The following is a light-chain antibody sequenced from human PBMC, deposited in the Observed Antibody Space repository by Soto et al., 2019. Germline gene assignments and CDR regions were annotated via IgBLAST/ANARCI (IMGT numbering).Light chain of an antibody. CDR3: QQGYSTPLYT. Sequence: DIPMTQSPSSLSASVGDRVTITCRASQSISSYLNWYQQKPGKAPKLLIYAASSLQTGVPSRFSGSGSGTDFTLTISSLQPEDFATYYYQQGYSTPLYTFGQGTKLEIK. CDR1: QSISSY. J-gene: IGKJ2*01. CDR2: AAS. V-gene: IGKV1-39*01.